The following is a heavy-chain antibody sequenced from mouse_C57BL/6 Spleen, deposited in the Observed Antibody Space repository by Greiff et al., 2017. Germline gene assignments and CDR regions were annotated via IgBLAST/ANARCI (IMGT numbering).Heavy chain of an antibody. V-gene: IGHV1-5*01. D-gene: IGHD1-1*01. CDR2: IYPGNSDT. CDR3: TRAYYGSSYRGWYFDV. CDR1: GYTFTSYW. Sequence: EVQLQQSGTVLARPGASVKMSCKTSGYTFTSYWMHWVKQRPGQGLEWIGAIYPGNSDTSYNQKFKGKAKLTAVTSASTAYMELNSLTNADSAVYYCTRAYYGSSYRGWYFDVWGTGTTVTVSS. J-gene: IGHJ1*03.